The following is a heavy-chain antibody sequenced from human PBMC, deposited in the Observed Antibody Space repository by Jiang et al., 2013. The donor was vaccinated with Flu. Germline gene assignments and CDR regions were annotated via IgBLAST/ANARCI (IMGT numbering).Heavy chain of an antibody. CDR2: IGPRDYVT. CDR1: GYTFSDYW. Sequence: GAEVKKPGESLRISCQGSGYTFSDYWITWVRQKPGTGLEWMGRIGPRDYVTRYSPSFEGHVTISADKSISTAYLQWSSLTATDTAIYYCVRHSFGYSGWHYFDSWGQGT. V-gene: IGHV5-10-1*01. CDR3: VRHSFGYSGWHYFDS. D-gene: IGHD6-19*01. J-gene: IGHJ4*02.